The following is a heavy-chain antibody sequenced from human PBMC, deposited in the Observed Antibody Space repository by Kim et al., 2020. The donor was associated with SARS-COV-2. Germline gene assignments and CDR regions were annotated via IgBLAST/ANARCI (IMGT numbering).Heavy chain of an antibody. D-gene: IGHD6-19*01. Sequence: SVKVSCKASGGTFSSYAISWVRQAPGQGLEWMGGIIPIFGTANYAQKFQGRVTITADESTSTAYMELSSLRFEDTAVYYCARDLRGAVASFDYWGQGTLVTVSS. J-gene: IGHJ4*02. V-gene: IGHV1-69*13. CDR1: GGTFSSYA. CDR2: IIPIFGTA. CDR3: ARDLRGAVASFDY.